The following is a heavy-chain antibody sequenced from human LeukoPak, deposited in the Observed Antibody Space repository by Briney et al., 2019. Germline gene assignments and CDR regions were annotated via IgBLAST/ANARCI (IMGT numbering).Heavy chain of an antibody. J-gene: IGHJ4*02. CDR1: GYTFTSYA. CDR2: INTNTRNP. D-gene: IGHD3-22*01. CDR3: ARVGDYYDSSGLFDY. V-gene: IGHV7-4-1*02. Sequence: ASVKVSCKASGYTFTSYAMNWVRQAPEQGLEWMRWINTNTRNPTYAQGFTGRFVFSLDTSVSTAYLQISSLKAEDTTVYYCARVGDYYDSSGLFDYWGQGTLVTVSS.